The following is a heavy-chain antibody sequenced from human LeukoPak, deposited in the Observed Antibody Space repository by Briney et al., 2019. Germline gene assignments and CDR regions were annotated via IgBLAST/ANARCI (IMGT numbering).Heavy chain of an antibody. Sequence: ASVKASCKASGYTFTSYAMNWVRQAPGQGLEWMGWINTNTGNPTYAQGFTGRFVFSLDTSVSTAYLQISSLKAEDTAVYYCARDELVGASGSYPLDYWGQGTLVTVSS. V-gene: IGHV7-4-1*02. D-gene: IGHD1-26*01. CDR1: GYTFTSYA. CDR3: ARDELVGASGSYPLDY. J-gene: IGHJ4*02. CDR2: INTNTGNP.